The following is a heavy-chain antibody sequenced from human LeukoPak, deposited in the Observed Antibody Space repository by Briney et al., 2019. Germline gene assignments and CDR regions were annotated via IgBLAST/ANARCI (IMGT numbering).Heavy chain of an antibody. CDR2: IIPIFGTA. CDR3: ARDRGGSYTHDAFDI. CDR1: GRTFSSYA. Sequence: SVKVSCKASGRTFSSYAISWVRQAPGQGLEWMGGIIPIFGTANYAQKFQGRVTITTDESTSTASMELSSLRSEDTAVYECARDRGGSYTHDAFDIWGQGTMVTVSS. D-gene: IGHD1-26*01. V-gene: IGHV1-69*05. J-gene: IGHJ3*02.